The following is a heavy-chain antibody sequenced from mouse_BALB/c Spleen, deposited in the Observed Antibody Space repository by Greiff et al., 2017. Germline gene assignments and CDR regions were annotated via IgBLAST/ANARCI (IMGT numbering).Heavy chain of an antibody. CDR2: IWSGGST. Sequence: VKLQESGPGLVQPSQSLSITCTVSGFSLTSYGVHWVRQSPGKGLEWLGVIWSGGSTDYNAAFISRLSISKDNSKSQVFFKMNSLQADDTAIYYCARNHYYGSSYWFAYWGQGTLVTVSA. J-gene: IGHJ3*01. V-gene: IGHV2-4-1*01. CDR1: GFSLTSYG. CDR3: ARNHYYGSSYWFAY. D-gene: IGHD1-1*01.